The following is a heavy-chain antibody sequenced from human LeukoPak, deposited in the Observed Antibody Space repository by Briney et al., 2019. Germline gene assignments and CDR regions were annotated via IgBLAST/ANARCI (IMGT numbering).Heavy chain of an antibody. CDR3: AKDPNSSGWYVGHGYFDY. CDR2: ISGSGGST. D-gene: IGHD6-19*01. CDR1: GFTFSGYA. J-gene: IGHJ4*02. V-gene: IGHV3-23*01. Sequence: GGSLRLSCAASGFTFSGYAMSWVRQAPGKGLEWVSAISGSGGSTYYADSVKGRFTISRDNSKNTLYLQMNSLRAEDTAVYYCAKDPNSSGWYVGHGYFDYWGQGTLVTVSS.